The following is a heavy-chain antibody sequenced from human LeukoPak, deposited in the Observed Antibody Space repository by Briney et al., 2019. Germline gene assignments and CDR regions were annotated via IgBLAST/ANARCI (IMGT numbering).Heavy chain of an antibody. V-gene: IGHV4-59*01. CDR3: ARGWNDGFGDY. D-gene: IGHD1-1*01. CDR2: IYYSGST. CDR1: GGSISSYY. Sequence: SETLSLTCTVSGGSISSYYWSWIRQPPGKGLEWIGYIYYSGSTNYNPSLKSRVTISVDTSKNQFSLKLSSVTAADTAVYYCARGWNDGFGDYWGQGTLVTVSS. J-gene: IGHJ4*02.